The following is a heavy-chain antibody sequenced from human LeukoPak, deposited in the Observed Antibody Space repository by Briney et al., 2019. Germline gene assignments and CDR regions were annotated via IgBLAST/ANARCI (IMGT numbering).Heavy chain of an antibody. D-gene: IGHD3-22*01. Sequence: SETLSLTCTVSGGSISSSTYYWGWIRQPPGKGLEWIGSIYYSGSTYYNPSLKRRVSISVDTSKNQFSLNLTSVTAADTAVYYCARPNSSGYPYYFDYWGQGTLVTVSS. V-gene: IGHV4-39*01. CDR3: ARPNSSGYPYYFDY. CDR1: GGSISSSTYY. CDR2: IYYSGST. J-gene: IGHJ4*02.